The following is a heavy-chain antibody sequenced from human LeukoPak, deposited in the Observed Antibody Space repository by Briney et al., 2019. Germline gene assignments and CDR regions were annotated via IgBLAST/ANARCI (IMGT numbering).Heavy chain of an antibody. Sequence: ASVKVSCKASGYTFTSYYMLWVRQAPGQGLEWMGIINPSGNSTSYAQKFQGRVTMTRDTSTSTVYMELSSLRSEDTAVYYCARADSGGDSSGYNWFDPWGQGTLVTVSS. CDR3: ARADSGGDSSGYNWFDP. CDR1: GYTFTSYY. CDR2: INPSGNST. J-gene: IGHJ5*02. V-gene: IGHV1-46*01. D-gene: IGHD3-22*01.